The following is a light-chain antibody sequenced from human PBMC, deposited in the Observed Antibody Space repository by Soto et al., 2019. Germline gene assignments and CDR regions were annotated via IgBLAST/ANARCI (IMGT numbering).Light chain of an antibody. CDR2: LGS. CDR1: QSLLHSNGYNY. V-gene: IGKV2-28*01. CDR3: MQALQTPWT. J-gene: IGKJ1*01. Sequence: IVMTQSPLSLPVTPGEPASISCRSSQSLLHSNGYNYLDWYLQKPVQSPQLLIYLGSNRASGVPDRFSGSESGTDFTLKISRVEAEDVGVYYCMQALQTPWTFGQVTKVEI.